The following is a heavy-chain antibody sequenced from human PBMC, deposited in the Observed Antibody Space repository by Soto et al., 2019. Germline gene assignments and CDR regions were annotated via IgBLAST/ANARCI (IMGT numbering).Heavy chain of an antibody. J-gene: IGHJ6*02. CDR1: GYSFTSYW. Sequence: EVQLVQSGAEVKKPGESLQISCKGSGYSFTSYWIGWVRQMPGKGLEWMGIIYPGDSDTRYSPSFQGQVTISADKSISTAYLQWSSLKASDTAMYYCARAAAGTRYYYYYYGMDVWGQGTTVTVSS. D-gene: IGHD6-13*01. CDR2: IYPGDSDT. CDR3: ARAAAGTRYYYYYYGMDV. V-gene: IGHV5-51*01.